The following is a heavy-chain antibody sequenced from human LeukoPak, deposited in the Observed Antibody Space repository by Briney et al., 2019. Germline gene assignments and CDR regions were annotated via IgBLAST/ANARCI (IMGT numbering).Heavy chain of an antibody. J-gene: IGHJ3*02. CDR1: GFTFSNAW. Sequence: PGGSLRLSCAAPGFTFSNAWMTWVRQAPGKGLEWVGRIKSKTDGGTTDYAAPVKGRFTISRDDSQNTLYLQMNSLKTEDTAVYYCTTDLGITMVRGVIGDAFDIWGQGTMVTVSS. CDR2: IKSKTDGGTT. CDR3: TTDLGITMVRGVIGDAFDI. D-gene: IGHD3-10*01. V-gene: IGHV3-15*01.